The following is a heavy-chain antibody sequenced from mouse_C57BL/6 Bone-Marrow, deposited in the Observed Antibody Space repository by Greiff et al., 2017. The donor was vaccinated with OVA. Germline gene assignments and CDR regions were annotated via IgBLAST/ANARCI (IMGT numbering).Heavy chain of an antibody. CDR2: IYPRSGNT. Sequence: VQLQQSGAELARPGASVKLSCKASGYTFTSYGISWVKQRTGQGLEWIGEIYPRSGNTYYNEKFKGKATLTADKSSSTAYMELRSLTSEDSAVYFCARGDSSGYLFAYRGQGTLVTVSA. CDR1: GYTFTSYG. CDR3: ARGDSSGYLFAY. D-gene: IGHD3-2*02. V-gene: IGHV1-81*01. J-gene: IGHJ3*01.